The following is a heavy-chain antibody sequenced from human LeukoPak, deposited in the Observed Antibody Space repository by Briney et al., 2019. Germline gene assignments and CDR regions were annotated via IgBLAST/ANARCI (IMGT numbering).Heavy chain of an antibody. CDR3: ARLPTDLLAFDY. Sequence: SETLSLTRTVSGGSISSTSHYWGWIRQPLGKGLEWIASIYYSGSTYHNPSLKSRVTISVDTSKNQFSLRLSSVTAADTAVYYCARLPTDLLAFDYWGQGTLVTVSS. CDR1: GGSISSTSHY. J-gene: IGHJ4*02. V-gene: IGHV4-39*01. D-gene: IGHD2-8*02. CDR2: IYYSGST.